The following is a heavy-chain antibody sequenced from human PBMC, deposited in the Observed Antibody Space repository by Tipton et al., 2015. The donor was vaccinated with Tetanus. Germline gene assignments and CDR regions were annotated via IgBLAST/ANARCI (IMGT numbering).Heavy chain of an antibody. CDR1: GYTFTSYG. D-gene: IGHD1-26*01. V-gene: IGHV1-18*01. Sequence: QVQLVQSRDEVKRPGASVKVSCKASGYTFTSYGINWVRQAPGQGLEWMGWVSAYNGRTNYAQKVRDRVTMTTDTSTSTAYMELRSLRSDDTALYYCARDVRAEMGFDYWGRGTRVTVSS. J-gene: IGHJ4*02. CDR2: VSAYNGRT. CDR3: ARDVRAEMGFDY.